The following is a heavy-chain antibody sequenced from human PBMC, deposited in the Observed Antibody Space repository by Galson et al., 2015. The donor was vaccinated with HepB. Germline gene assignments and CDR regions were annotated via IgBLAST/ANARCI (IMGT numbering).Heavy chain of an antibody. CDR3: ARIYGADGR. CDR1: GYTFTGYG. CDR2: ISAYNGHT. D-gene: IGHD1-26*01. V-gene: IGHV1-18*04. J-gene: IGHJ4*02. Sequence: SVKVSCKASGYTFTGYGISWVRQAPGQGLEWMGWISAYNGHTNYAQKLQDRVTMTTDTSTTTAYMELRSLTSEDSAIYYCARIYGADGRWGQGTLVTVSS.